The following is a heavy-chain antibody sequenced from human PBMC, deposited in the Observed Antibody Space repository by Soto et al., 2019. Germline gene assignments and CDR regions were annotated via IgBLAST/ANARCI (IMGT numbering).Heavy chain of an antibody. D-gene: IGHD2-2*01. V-gene: IGHV3-23*01. Sequence: GGSLRLSCAASGFTFSSYAMSWVRQAPGKGLEWVSAISGSGGSTYYADSVKGRFTISRDNSKNTLYLQMNSLGAEDTAVYYCAFYCSSTSCYNDNPIRKQPPTRGLGSYYFDYWGQGTLVTVSS. CDR2: ISGSGGST. J-gene: IGHJ4*02. CDR3: AFYCSSTSCYNDNPIRKQPPTRGLGSYYFDY. CDR1: GFTFSSYA.